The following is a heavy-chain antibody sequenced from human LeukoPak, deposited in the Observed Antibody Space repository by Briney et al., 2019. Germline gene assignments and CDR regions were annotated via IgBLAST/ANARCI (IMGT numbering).Heavy chain of an antibody. Sequence: SETLSLTCTVSGDSISSYYWSWIWQPPEKRLEWIGYIHYSGSTDYNPSLKSRVTISVDTSKNQFSLKLSSVTAADTAVYYCARDPSTWYFDIWGRGTLVTVSS. V-gene: IGHV4-59*01. CDR1: GDSISSYY. CDR2: IHYSGST. CDR3: ARDPSTWYFDI. D-gene: IGHD1-26*01. J-gene: IGHJ2*01.